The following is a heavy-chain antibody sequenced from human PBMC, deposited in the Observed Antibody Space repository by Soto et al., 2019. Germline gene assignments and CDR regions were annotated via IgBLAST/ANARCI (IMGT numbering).Heavy chain of an antibody. Sequence: GGSLRLSCAASGFTFSAYAFHWVRQAPGKGLEWLSVISYDGRETHYADSVEGRFIISRDCSKKTAYLQMNSLRGDDTAVYFCATDPVAVTGSFIDSWGQGTLVTVSS. V-gene: IGHV3-30-3*01. CDR2: ISYDGRET. D-gene: IGHD2-21*02. J-gene: IGHJ4*02. CDR3: ATDPVAVTGSFIDS. CDR1: GFTFSAYA.